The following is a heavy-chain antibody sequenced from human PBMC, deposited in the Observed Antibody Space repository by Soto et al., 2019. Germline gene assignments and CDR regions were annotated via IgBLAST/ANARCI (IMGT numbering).Heavy chain of an antibody. V-gene: IGHV3-23*01. CDR1: GFTFSNYA. CDR2: IGGSGGTT. D-gene: IGHD2-2*01. CDR3: AKEPTALPVDAFDI. J-gene: IGHJ3*02. Sequence: EVQLLESGGGLVQPGGSLRLSCVVSGFTFSNYAMSWVRQAPGKGLEWVSGIGGSGGTTFYADSVRGRITISRDNSKNTLYLQMNSLRTEDTAVYFCAKEPTALPVDAFDIWGQGTMVTVSS.